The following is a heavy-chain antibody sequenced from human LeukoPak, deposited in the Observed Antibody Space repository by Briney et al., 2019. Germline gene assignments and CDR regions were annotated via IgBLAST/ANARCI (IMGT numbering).Heavy chain of an antibody. CDR1: GGSISSYY. V-gene: IGHV4-34*01. Sequence: PSETLSLTCTVSGGSISSYYWSWIRQPPGKGLEWIGEINHSGSTNYNPSLKSRVTISVDTSKNQFSLKLSSVTAADTAVYYCARVGLAAAVNWFDPWGQGTLVTVSS. J-gene: IGHJ5*02. D-gene: IGHD6-13*01. CDR3: ARVGLAAAVNWFDP. CDR2: INHSGST.